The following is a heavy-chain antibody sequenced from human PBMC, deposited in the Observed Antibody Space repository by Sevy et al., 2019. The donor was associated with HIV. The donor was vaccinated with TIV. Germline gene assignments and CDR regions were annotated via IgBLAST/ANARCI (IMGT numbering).Heavy chain of an antibody. CDR1: GFTSDDYS. CDR2: ISWNSGSI. D-gene: IGHD2-2*01. V-gene: IGHV3-9*02. Sequence: GGSLRLSCAASGFTSDDYSMHWVRQAPGKGLEWVSGISWNSGSIGYADSVKGRFTISRDNAKNSLYLQMNSLRAEDTALYYCAKDGDCSSTCCSPGDAFDIWGQGTMVTVSS. CDR3: AKDGDCSSTCCSPGDAFDI. J-gene: IGHJ3*02.